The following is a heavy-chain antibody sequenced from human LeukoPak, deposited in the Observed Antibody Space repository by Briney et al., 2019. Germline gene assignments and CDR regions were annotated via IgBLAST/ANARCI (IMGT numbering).Heavy chain of an antibody. CDR3: ARIVPYPNWFDP. J-gene: IGHJ5*02. CDR1: GGTFSSYA. CDR2: IISILGMA. D-gene: IGHD1-26*01. Sequence: ASVKVSCKASGGTFSSYAISWVRQAPGQGLEWMGRIISILGMANYAQKFQGRVTITADKSTSTAYMELSSLRSEDTAVYYCARIVPYPNWFDPWGQGTLVTVSS. V-gene: IGHV1-69*04.